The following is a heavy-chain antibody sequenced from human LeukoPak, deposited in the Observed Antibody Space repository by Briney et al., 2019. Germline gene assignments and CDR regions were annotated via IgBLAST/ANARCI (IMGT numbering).Heavy chain of an antibody. CDR3: ARGSGIITGIDE. J-gene: IGHJ4*02. V-gene: IGHV3-74*01. CDR1: GFTFSSYE. D-gene: IGHD6-25*01. CDR2: IKDDGSHT. Sequence: GGSLRLSCAASGFTFSSYEMNWVRQAPGKGLVWVSRIKDDGSHTNYADSVKGRFTISRDNAKNTLSLQMNSPRAEDTAVYYCARGSGIITGIDEWGQGTLVTVSS.